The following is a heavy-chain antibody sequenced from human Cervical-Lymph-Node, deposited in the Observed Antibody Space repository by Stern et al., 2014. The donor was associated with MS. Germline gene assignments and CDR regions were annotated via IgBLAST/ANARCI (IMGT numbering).Heavy chain of an antibody. CDR1: GFTFSNYA. Sequence: QVQLVQSGGGVVQPGTSLRLSCSASGFTFSNYAMHWVRQAPGKGLEWVAVIYSDGSNTNCAETVQGSFTISRDNSKNTVDLQMSSLRPGVTGVYYCAIDLVGRTDFLYNYGLDVWGQGTTVTVSS. CDR3: AIDLVGRTDFLYNYGLDV. V-gene: IGHV3-30*04. CDR2: IYSDGSNT. D-gene: IGHD1-26*01. J-gene: IGHJ6*02.